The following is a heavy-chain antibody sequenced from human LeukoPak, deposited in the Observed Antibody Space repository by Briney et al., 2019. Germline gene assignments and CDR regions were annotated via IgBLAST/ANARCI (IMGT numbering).Heavy chain of an antibody. V-gene: IGHV3-23*01. CDR3: AKDRGGNSWPDFDS. CDR2: ISGGVSST. J-gene: IGHJ4*02. Sequence: GGSLRPSCAASGFTFSSYAMNWVRQAPGRGLEWVSTISGGVSSTNYADSVKGRFTISRDSSKNTLYLQMNRLRAEDTAVYYCAKDRGGNSWPDFDSWGQGTLVIVSS. CDR1: GFTFSSYA. D-gene: IGHD6-13*01.